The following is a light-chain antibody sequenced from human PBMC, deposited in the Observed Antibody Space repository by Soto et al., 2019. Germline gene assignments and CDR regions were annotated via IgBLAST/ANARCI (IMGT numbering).Light chain of an antibody. V-gene: IGLV2-8*01. CDR1: SSDVGGYNY. Sequence: QSVLTQPPSASGSPGQSVTISCTGTSSDVGGYNYVSWYQQHPGKAPKLMIYEVSNRPSGVPNRFSGSKSGNTASLTVSGLQAEDEADYYCSSYRGSSTVVFGGGTKLTVL. CDR2: EVS. CDR3: SSYRGSSTVV. J-gene: IGLJ2*01.